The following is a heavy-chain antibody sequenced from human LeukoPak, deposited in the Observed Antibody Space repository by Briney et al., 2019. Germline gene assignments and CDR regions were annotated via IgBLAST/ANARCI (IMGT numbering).Heavy chain of an antibody. V-gene: IGHV5-51*01. Sequence: GESLKISCKGSGYRFTNYWIGWVRQMPGKGLEWMGIIYPGDSDTRYNPSFQAQVTISADKSISPASLQWSSLKASDTAIYYCARGLRDAAGTGYYFDYWGQGTLVTVSS. CDR2: IYPGDSDT. J-gene: IGHJ4*02. D-gene: IGHD6-13*01. CDR1: GYRFTNYW. CDR3: ARGLRDAAGTGYYFDY.